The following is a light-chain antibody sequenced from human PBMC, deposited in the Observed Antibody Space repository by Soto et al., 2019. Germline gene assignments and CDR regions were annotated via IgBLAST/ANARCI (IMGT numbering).Light chain of an antibody. CDR2: GAS. CDR3: QQYNNWPPRT. Sequence: EIVLTQSAGTLSLSPGARASLSCRASQSVSSSNLAWYQQKPGQAPRLLIYGASTRATGIPARFSGSGSGTEFTLTISSLQSEDFAVYYCQQYNNWPPRTFGQGTKVDIK. V-gene: IGKV3-15*01. J-gene: IGKJ1*01. CDR1: QSVSSSN.